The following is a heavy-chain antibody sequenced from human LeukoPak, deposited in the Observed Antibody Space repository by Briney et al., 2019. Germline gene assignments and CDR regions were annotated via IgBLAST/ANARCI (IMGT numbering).Heavy chain of an antibody. J-gene: IGHJ4*02. CDR2: IYYSGST. Sequence: SETLSLTCTVSGGSISSYYWSWIRQPPGKGLEWIGYIYYSGSTYYNPSLKSRVTISVDTSKNQFSLKLSSVAAADTAVYYCARHRAATSPNDYWGQGTLVTVSS. CDR1: GGSISSYY. CDR3: ARHRAATSPNDY. D-gene: IGHD6-13*01. V-gene: IGHV4-59*04.